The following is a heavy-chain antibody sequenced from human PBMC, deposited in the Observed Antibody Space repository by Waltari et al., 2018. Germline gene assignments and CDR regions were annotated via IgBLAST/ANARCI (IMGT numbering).Heavy chain of an antibody. CDR2: IKRKIDGGRT. CDR3: AIGVGDSEYDY. Sequence: DVQLEESGGGLVKPGGSLRLSCVVSGFTFRNAWMTWVRQAPGKGLEWIGRIKRKIDGGRTDYGAPVKGRFSISRDDSENTLYLQINSLKSDDTAKYYCAIGVGDSEYDYWGQGTLVTVSS. D-gene: IGHD3-3*01. CDR1: GFTFRNAW. V-gene: IGHV3-15*01. J-gene: IGHJ4*02.